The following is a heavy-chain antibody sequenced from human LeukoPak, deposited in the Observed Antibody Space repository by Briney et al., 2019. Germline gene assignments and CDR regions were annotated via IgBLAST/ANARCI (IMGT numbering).Heavy chain of an antibody. Sequence: GGSLRLSCAASGFTFSSYTMSWVRQAPGKGLEWVSGISGSGGSTYFADSVKGRFTISRDNSKNTLHLQMNSLRAEDTAVYYCAKDAGPMVRGVIGDAFHIWGQGTMVTVSS. CDR2: ISGSGGST. D-gene: IGHD3-10*01. CDR3: AKDAGPMVRGVIGDAFHI. V-gene: IGHV3-23*01. J-gene: IGHJ3*02. CDR1: GFTFSSYT.